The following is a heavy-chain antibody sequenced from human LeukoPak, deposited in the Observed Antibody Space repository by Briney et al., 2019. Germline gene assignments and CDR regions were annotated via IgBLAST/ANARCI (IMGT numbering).Heavy chain of an antibody. D-gene: IGHD2-15*01. CDR2: ISGSGGST. CDR3: ARSYCSGGSCYEDY. J-gene: IGHJ4*02. V-gene: IGHV3-23*01. CDR1: RFTFSNYA. Sequence: PGGSLRLSCAASRFTFSNYAMNWVRQAPGKGLEWVSAISGSGGSTYYADSVKGRFTISRDNSKNRLYLQMNSLRVEDTAVYYCARSYCSGGSCYEDYWGQGTLVTVSS.